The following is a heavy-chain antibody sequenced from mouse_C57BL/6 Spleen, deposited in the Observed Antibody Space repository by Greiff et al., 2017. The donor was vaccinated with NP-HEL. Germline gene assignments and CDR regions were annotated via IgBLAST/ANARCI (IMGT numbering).Heavy chain of an antibody. D-gene: IGHD2-4*01. J-gene: IGHJ3*01. CDR1: GFTFSSYA. Sequence: DVKLVESGGGLVKPGGSLKLSCAASGFTFSSYAMSWVRQTPEKRLEWVATISDGGSYTYYPDNVKGRFTISRDNAKNNLYLQMSHLKSEDTAMYYCARAYYDYDGAWFAYWGQGTLVTVSA. CDR3: ARAYYDYDGAWFAY. V-gene: IGHV5-4*03. CDR2: ISDGGSYT.